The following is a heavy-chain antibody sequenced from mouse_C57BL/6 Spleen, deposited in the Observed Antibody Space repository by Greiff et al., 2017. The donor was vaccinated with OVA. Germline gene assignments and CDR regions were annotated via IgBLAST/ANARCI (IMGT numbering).Heavy chain of an antibody. V-gene: IGHV10-1*01. J-gene: IGHJ4*01. CDR2: IRSKSNNYAT. CDR1: GFSFNTYT. Sequence: EVQRVESGGGLVQPKGSLKLSCAASGFSFNTYTMNWVRQAPGKGLEWVARIRSKSNNYATYYADSVKDRFTISRDDSESMLYLQMNNLKTEDTAMYYCGRQPHYYAMDYWGQGTSVTVSS. CDR3: GRQPHYYAMDY.